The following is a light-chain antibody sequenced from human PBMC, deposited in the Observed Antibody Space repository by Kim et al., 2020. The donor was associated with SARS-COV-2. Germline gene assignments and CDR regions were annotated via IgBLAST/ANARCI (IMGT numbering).Light chain of an antibody. Sequence: SLYATEGDRVTMTCRASQTSSSYFNWDQQKPVKAPKILIYAWSSVQSGVPARFSVSGYVTDLTLTISRLKPEDFATYYSKLTGTFGQGTKVDIK. J-gene: IGKJ1*01. V-gene: IGKV1-39*01. CDR1: QTSSSY. CDR2: AWS. CDR3: KLTGT.